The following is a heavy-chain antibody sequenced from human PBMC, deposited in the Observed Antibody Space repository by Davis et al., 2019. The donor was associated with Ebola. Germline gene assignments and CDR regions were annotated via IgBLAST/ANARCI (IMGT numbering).Heavy chain of an antibody. J-gene: IGHJ6*02. Sequence: PGGSLRLSCAASGFTFSNYAMNWVRQAPGKGLEWVALISGTGSATYYADSVKGRFTISRDNSKNTLYLRLNSLRAEDTAVYYCAKDSHCGGDCYSSHYYYGMDVWGQGTTVTVSS. CDR3: AKDSHCGGDCYSSHYYYGMDV. CDR1: GFTFSNYA. CDR2: ISGTGSAT. V-gene: IGHV3-23*01. D-gene: IGHD2-21*02.